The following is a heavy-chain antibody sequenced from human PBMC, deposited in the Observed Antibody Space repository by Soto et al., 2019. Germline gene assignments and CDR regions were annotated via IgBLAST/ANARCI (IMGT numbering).Heavy chain of an antibody. CDR2: IYYSGTT. CDR1: GGSISSSDYY. V-gene: IGHV4-39*01. D-gene: IGHD1-26*01. J-gene: IGHJ4*02. Sequence: QLQLQESGPGLVKPSETLSLTCTVSGGSISSSDYYWGWIRQPPGKGLEWIGSIYYSGTTFYDPSLKGRLFMSVDTSKNQFSLRLSSVTAADTAVYYCARQARGATWSDFDYWGQGTLVTVSS. CDR3: ARQARGATWSDFDY.